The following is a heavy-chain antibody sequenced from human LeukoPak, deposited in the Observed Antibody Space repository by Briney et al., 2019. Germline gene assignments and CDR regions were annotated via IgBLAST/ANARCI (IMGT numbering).Heavy chain of an antibody. D-gene: IGHD3-10*01. J-gene: IGHJ5*02. CDR2: INSDGIST. CDR3: ARDLDGSGSYHWFDP. CDR1: GFTFSNYW. V-gene: IGHV3-74*01. Sequence: QTGGSLRLSCAASGFTFSNYWMHWVRQGPGKGLVWVSRINSDGISTSYADPVKGRFTISRDNAKNTLYLQMSSLRAEDTAVYYCARDLDGSGSYHWFDPWGQGTPVTVSS.